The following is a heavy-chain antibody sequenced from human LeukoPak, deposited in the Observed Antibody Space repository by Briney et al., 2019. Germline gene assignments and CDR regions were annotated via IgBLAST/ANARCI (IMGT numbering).Heavy chain of an antibody. CDR1: GFRFSSYG. CDR3: ARRRFISGTSSSYCDL. D-gene: IGHD1-7*01. Sequence: ASVKVSCKASGFRFSSYGLSWVRQAPGQGLEWMGWISEYNGNTDYAQKFQDRVTMTTDTSTGTAYMEIRSLRSDDTAVYYCARRRFISGTSSSYCDLWGQGTLVTVSS. V-gene: IGHV1-18*01. J-gene: IGHJ5*02. CDR2: ISEYNGNT.